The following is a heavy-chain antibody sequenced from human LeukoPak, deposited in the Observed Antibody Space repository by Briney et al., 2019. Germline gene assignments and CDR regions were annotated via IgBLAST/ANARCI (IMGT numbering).Heavy chain of an antibody. J-gene: IGHJ4*02. CDR1: GYTFTSYG. V-gene: IGHV1-18*01. CDR2: ISAYNGNT. CDR3: VRESLGINIFGVVDY. Sequence: ASVKVSCKASGYTFTSYGISWVRQAPGQGLEWMGWISAYNGNTNYAQKLQGRVTMTTDTSTSTAYMELRSLRSDDTAVYYCVRESLGINIFGVVDYWGQGILVTVSP. D-gene: IGHD3-3*02.